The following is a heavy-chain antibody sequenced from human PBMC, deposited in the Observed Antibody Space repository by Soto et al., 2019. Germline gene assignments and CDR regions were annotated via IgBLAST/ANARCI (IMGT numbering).Heavy chain of an antibody. V-gene: IGHV3-30*18. J-gene: IGHJ4*02. CDR3: AKIIKWDLEY. D-gene: IGHD1-26*01. CDR2: ISFDGSNP. CDR1: VFTFSSYG. Sequence: GGSLRLSCASSVFTFSSYGMHWVRQAPGKGLEWVAVISFDGSNPYYADPVKGRFTISRDNSKNTVYLQMDSLRAEDTAVYSCAKIIKWDLEYWGQGTLDTVSS.